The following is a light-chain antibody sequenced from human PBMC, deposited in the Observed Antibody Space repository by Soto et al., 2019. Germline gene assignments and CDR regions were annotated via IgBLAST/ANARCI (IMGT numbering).Light chain of an antibody. J-gene: IGKJ4*01. CDR3: QQSYSSPSGLT. CDR2: ATS. V-gene: IGKV1-39*01. CDR1: QSISNY. Sequence: DIQMTQSSSSLSASVGDRVTITCRASQSISNYLNWYQQKPGKAPKLLIYATSSMQSGVPSRFSGSGYGTDFTLTISSLQPEDFATYYCQQSYSSPSGLTFGGGTKVDIK.